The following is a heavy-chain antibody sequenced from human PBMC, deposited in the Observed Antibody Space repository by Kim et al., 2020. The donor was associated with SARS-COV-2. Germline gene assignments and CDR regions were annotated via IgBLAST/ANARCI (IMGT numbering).Heavy chain of an antibody. Sequence: SETLSLTCNVSGGSISSHYWSWIRQPAGERLEWIRRFYPPGTTTFNPSLKSRVTLSVDTSKNQFYLTLTSVTAADTGVYYCAKFFRFGAAVFDIWGPGTLVAVS. CDR1: GGSISSHY. J-gene: IGHJ4*01. CDR2: FYPPGTT. CDR3: AKFFRFGAAVFDI. V-gene: IGHV4-4*07. D-gene: IGHD3-10*01.